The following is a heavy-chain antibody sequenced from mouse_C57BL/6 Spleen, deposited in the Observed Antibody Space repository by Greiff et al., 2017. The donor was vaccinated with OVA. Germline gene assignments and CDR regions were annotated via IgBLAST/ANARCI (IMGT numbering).Heavy chain of an antibody. CDR3: ARSPTVVATPFAY. CDR1: GYTFTDYY. V-gene: IGHV1-75*01. CDR2: IFPGSGST. J-gene: IGHJ3*01. D-gene: IGHD1-1*01. Sequence: VQLQQSGPELVKPGASVKISCKASGYTFTDYYINWVKQRPGQGLEWIGWIFPGSGSTCYNEKFKGKATLTVDKSSSTAYMLLSSLTSEDSAVYFGARSPTVVATPFAYWGQGTLVTVSA.